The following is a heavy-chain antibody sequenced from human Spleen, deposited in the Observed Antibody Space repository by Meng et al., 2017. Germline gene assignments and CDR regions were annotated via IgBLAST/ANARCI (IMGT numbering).Heavy chain of an antibody. CDR1: GYSFTSYW. CDR2: IYPGDSET. Sequence: GESLIISCKGSGYSFTSYWIGWVRQMPGKGLGWMGIIYPGDSETRYSPSFQGQVTISANKSITTAYLQWSSLKASDTAIYSCARLPEHPNAAASFDRWGQGTLVTVSS. D-gene: IGHD6-25*01. V-gene: IGHV5-51*01. CDR3: ARLPEHPNAAASFDR. J-gene: IGHJ4*02.